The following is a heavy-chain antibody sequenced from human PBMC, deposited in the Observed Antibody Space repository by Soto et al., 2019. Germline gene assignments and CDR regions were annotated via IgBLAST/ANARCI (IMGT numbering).Heavy chain of an antibody. CDR3: ARDYYGSGSYSRGYYYYYGMDV. CDR2: IGTAGDT. J-gene: IGHJ6*02. CDR1: GFTFSSYD. V-gene: IGHV3-13*01. D-gene: IGHD3-10*01. Sequence: EVQLVESGGGLVQPGGSLRLSCAASGFTFSSYDMHWVRQATGKGLEWVSAIGTAGDTYYPGSVKGRFTISRENAKNSLYLQMNSLRAEDTAVYYCARDYYGSGSYSRGYYYYYGMDVWGQGTTVTVSS.